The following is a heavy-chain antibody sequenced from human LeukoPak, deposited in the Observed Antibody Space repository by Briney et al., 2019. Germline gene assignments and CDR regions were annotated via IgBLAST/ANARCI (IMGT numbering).Heavy chain of an antibody. D-gene: IGHD6-19*01. J-gene: IGHJ6*02. CDR2: IKGRGDGA. V-gene: IGHV3-23*01. Sequence: GGSLRLSCGASGFTFSTYAMAWVRQAPGKGLQWVAPIKGRGDGAWYTDSVKGRFSISRDNSKNTLYLQMNSLRAEDTAVYYCARGPGGYDSSGWKNYYYYGMDVWGQGTTVTVSS. CDR3: ARGPGGYDSSGWKNYYYYGMDV. CDR1: GFTFSTYA.